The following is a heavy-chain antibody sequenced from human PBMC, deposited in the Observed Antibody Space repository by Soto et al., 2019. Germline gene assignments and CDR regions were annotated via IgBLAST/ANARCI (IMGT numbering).Heavy chain of an antibody. Sequence: QVQLQESGPGLVKPSGTLSLTCAVSSGSISSSNWWSWVRQPPGKGLEWIGEIYHSGSTNYNPSLKSRVTISVDKSKNQFSLKLSSVTAADTAVDYCASSSRSHVKRTRWFDPWGQGTLVTVSS. D-gene: IGHD6-13*01. J-gene: IGHJ5*02. CDR2: IYHSGST. CDR1: SGSISSSNW. V-gene: IGHV4-4*02. CDR3: ASSSRSHVKRTRWFDP.